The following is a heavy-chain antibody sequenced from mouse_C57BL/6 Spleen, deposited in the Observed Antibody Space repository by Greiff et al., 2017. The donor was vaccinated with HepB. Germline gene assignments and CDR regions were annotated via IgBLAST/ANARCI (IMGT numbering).Heavy chain of an antibody. CDR3: ARYVITTVPWYFDV. D-gene: IGHD1-1*01. V-gene: IGHV1-64*01. J-gene: IGHJ1*03. Sequence: QVQLQQPGAELVKPGASVKLSCKASGYTFTSYWMHWVKQRPGQGLEWIGMIHPNSGSTNYNEKFKSKATLTVDKSSSTAYMQLSSLTSEDSAVYYCARYVITTVPWYFDVWGTGTTVTVSS. CDR1: GYTFTSYW. CDR2: IHPNSGST.